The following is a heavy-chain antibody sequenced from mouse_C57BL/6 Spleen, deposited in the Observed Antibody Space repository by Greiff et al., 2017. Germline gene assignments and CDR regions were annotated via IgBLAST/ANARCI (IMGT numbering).Heavy chain of an antibody. CDR1: GYTFTSYT. J-gene: IGHJ3*01. V-gene: IGHV1-4*01. CDR2: INPSSGYT. Sequence: QVQLQQSGAELARPGASVKMSCKASGYTFTSYTMHWVKQRPGQGLEWIGYINPSSGYTKYNQKFKDKATLTADKSSSTAYMHLSSLTSEDSAVYYCARDGYSIYLFAYWGQGTLVTVSA. CDR3: ARDGYSIYLFAY. D-gene: IGHD2-5*01.